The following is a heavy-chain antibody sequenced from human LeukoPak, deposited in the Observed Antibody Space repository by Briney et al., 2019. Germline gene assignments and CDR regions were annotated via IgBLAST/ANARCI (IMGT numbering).Heavy chain of an antibody. CDR1: GYTFTTYA. CDR3: ARAYDVLTGFYSGDY. CDR2: INTNTGDP. Sequence: GASVKVSCKASGYTFTTYAMNWVRQAPGQGLEWMGWINTNTGDPTYAQGFTGRFVFSLDTSVSTAYLQISSLKAEDTAVYYCARAYDVLTGFYSGDYWGQGTLVTVSS. V-gene: IGHV7-4-1*02. J-gene: IGHJ4*02. D-gene: IGHD3-9*01.